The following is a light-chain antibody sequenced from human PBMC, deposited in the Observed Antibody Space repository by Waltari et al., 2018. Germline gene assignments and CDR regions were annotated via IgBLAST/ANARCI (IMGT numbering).Light chain of an antibody. CDR1: SSNIGSNT. J-gene: IGLJ2*01. V-gene: IGLV1-44*01. CDR3: AAAWDDSLNGPV. CDR2: RNS. Sequence: QSVLTQPPSASGTPGQRVTISCSGSSSNIGSNTVTWYQPLPGTAPKHLIYRNSQRPSGVPDRFSGSKSGTSASLAISGLQSEDEADYYCAAAWDDSLNGPVFGGGTKLTVL.